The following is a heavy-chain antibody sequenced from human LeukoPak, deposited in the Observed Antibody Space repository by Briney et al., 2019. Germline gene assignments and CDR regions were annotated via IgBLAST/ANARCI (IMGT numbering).Heavy chain of an antibody. CDR3: ASICGGDCYSAFDI. Sequence: GGSLRLSCAASGFTFSDYYMSWIRQAPGKGLEWVSSISSSSSYIYYADSVKGRFTISRDNAKNSLYLQMNSLRAEDTAVYYCASICGGDCYSAFDIWGQGTMVTVSS. V-gene: IGHV3-11*06. CDR1: GFTFSDYY. J-gene: IGHJ3*02. D-gene: IGHD2-21*02. CDR2: ISSSSSYI.